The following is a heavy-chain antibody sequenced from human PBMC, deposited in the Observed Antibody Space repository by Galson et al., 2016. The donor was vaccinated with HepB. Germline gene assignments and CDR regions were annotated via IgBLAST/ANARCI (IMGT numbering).Heavy chain of an antibody. J-gene: IGHJ3*02. V-gene: IGHV3-9*01. Sequence: SLRLSCAGSGFIFEDYALHWVRQVPGKGPEWVSGISYSSNTRPSAASVAGRFTVSRDNAKNSLYLQMDSLRVEDTALYYCARGRAYYPRDGVGIWGQGTMVSVSS. CDR1: GFIFEDYA. D-gene: IGHD3-10*01. CDR2: ISYSSNTR. CDR3: ARGRAYYPRDGVGI.